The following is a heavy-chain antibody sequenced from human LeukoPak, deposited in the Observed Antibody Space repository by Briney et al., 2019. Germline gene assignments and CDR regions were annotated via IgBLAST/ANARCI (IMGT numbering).Heavy chain of an antibody. CDR3: ARGRLGSSWYGATDKFDP. V-gene: IGHV4-59*01. CDR1: GVSISSYY. D-gene: IGHD6-13*01. J-gene: IGHJ5*02. CDR2: IYYSGST. Sequence: PSETLSLTCTVSGVSISSYYCSWIRQPPGKGLGWIGYIYYSGSTNYNPSLKSRVTISEDTSKNQFSLKPSSVTAADTAVYYCARGRLGSSWYGATDKFDPWGKGTLVTVSS.